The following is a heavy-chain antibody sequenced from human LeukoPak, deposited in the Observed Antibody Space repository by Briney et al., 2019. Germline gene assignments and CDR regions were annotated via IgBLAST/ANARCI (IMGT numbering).Heavy chain of an antibody. J-gene: IGHJ4*02. CDR1: GFTFSSYA. D-gene: IGHD2-2*03. Sequence: GGSLRLSCAASGFTFSSYAMSWVRQAPGKGPEWVSAISGSGGSTYYADSVKGRFTISRDNSKNTLYLQMNSLRAEDTAVYYCAKSGYCSSTSCRPFDYWGQGTLVTVSS. CDR3: AKSGYCSSTSCRPFDY. CDR2: ISGSGGST. V-gene: IGHV3-23*01.